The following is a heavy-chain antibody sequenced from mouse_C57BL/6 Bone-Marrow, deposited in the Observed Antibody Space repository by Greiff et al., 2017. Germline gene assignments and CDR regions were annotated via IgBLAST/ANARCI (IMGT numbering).Heavy chain of an antibody. V-gene: IGHV5-12*01. J-gene: IGHJ3*01. CDR1: GFTFSDYY. CDR3: ARQYYYGSSYEFAY. D-gene: IGHD1-1*01. CDR2: ISNGGGST. Sequence: EVKLVESGGGLVQPGGSLKLSCAASGFTFSDYYMYWVRQTPEKRLEWVAYISNGGGSTYYPDTVKGRFTISRDNAKNTLYLQMSRLKSEDTAMYYCARQYYYGSSYEFAYWGQGTLVTVSA.